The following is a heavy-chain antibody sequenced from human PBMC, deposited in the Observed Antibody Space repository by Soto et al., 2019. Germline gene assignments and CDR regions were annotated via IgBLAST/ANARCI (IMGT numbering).Heavy chain of an antibody. Sequence: QVQLQESGPGLVKPSETLSLTCTVSGGSISSYYWSWIRQPPGKGLEWIGYIYYSGSTNYNPSLMSRDTISVDTSKNQFSLKLSSVTAADTAVYYCARDPLVYYGMDVWGQGTTVTVSS. CDR2: IYYSGST. J-gene: IGHJ6*02. V-gene: IGHV4-59*01. CDR3: ARDPLVYYGMDV. CDR1: GGSISSYY.